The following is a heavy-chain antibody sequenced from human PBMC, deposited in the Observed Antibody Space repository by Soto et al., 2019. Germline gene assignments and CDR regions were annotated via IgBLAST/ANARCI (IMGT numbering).Heavy chain of an antibody. V-gene: IGHV3-33*01. CDR1: GFTFSNYG. J-gene: IGHJ5*01. D-gene: IGHD6-19*01. CDR3: ARPYSSNSNWFDS. CDR2: LRDDADDT. Sequence: GGSLRLSCAASGFTFSNYGMHWVRQAPGKGLEWVAVLRDDADDTYYADSVKGRFTISRDNSKNTLYLQMRSLRAEDTAVYYCARPYSSNSNWFDSWGQGTLVTVSS.